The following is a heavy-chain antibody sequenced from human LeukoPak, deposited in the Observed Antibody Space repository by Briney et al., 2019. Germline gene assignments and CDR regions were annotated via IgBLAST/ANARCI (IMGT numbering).Heavy chain of an antibody. D-gene: IGHD6-13*01. V-gene: IGHV3-30-3*01. J-gene: IGHJ6*03. Sequence: GGSLRLSCAASGFTFSSYAMHWVRQAPGKGLEWVAVISYDGSNKYYADSVKGRFTISRDNSKNTLYLQMNSLRAEDTAAYYCAKAFHSIAAAGYYYYNYYMDVWGKGTTVTVSS. CDR1: GFTFSSYA. CDR2: ISYDGSNK. CDR3: AKAFHSIAAAGYYYYNYYMDV.